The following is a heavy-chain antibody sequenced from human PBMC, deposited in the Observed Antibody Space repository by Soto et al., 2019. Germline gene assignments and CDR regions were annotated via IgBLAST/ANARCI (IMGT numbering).Heavy chain of an antibody. J-gene: IGHJ2*01. V-gene: IGHV3-23*01. CDR1: GLTFSSYV. CDR2: ISGSGSDT. D-gene: IGHD2-21*02. CDR3: AKRRGDGYFDL. Sequence: EVHLLESGGGSVQPGGSLRLSCAASGLTFSSYVMGWVRQAPGKGLEWASAISGSGSDTYYAVSVKGRFTISRDNSKNTLDLQMNSLRAEDTAVYYCAKRRGDGYFDLWGRGTLVTVSS.